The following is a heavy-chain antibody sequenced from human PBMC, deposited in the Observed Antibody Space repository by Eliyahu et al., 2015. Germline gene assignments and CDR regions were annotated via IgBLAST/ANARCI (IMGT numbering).Heavy chain of an antibody. D-gene: IGHD3-22*01. CDR3: AHTYFYDFSDYYRDAFDI. CDR2: IYWDDDK. V-gene: IGHV2-5*02. Sequence: QITLKESGPTLVKPTQTLTLTCTFSGFSLTTHGVGVAWIRQPPGKALEWFAVIYWDDDKNYSPSLKSRLTITRDTSKNQVVLTLTNMDPVDTATYYCAHTYFYDFSDYYRDAFDIWGQGTMVTVSS. CDR1: GFSLTTHGVG. J-gene: IGHJ3*02.